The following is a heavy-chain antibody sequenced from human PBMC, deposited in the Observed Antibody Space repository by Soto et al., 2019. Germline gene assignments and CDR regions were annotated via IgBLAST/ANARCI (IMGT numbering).Heavy chain of an antibody. Sequence: GSLRLSCAASGFTFGAYAMNWVRQTPGKGLEWVSGVSGRGDSTYYTDSVKGRFTISRDNSKNTLYLQMNSLRADDTAVYYCAKDRSVDTRDWFDPWGQGTLVTVS. CDR1: GFTFGAYA. CDR2: VSGRGDST. D-gene: IGHD5-18*01. V-gene: IGHV3-23*01. CDR3: AKDRSVDTRDWFDP. J-gene: IGHJ5*02.